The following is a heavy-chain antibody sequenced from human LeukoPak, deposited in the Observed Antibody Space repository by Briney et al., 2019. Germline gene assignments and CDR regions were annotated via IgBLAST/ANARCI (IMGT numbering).Heavy chain of an antibody. CDR3: ATLTGGDDAFDI. D-gene: IGHD4-23*01. CDR2: IFYTGST. V-gene: IGHV4-59*01. Sequence: PSETLSLTSTVSGGSISSYYWSWIRQPPGKGLEWIGYIFYTGSTNYNPSLTSRVTISVLTSKNRFSLKLSSVTAADTAVYYCATLTGGDDAFDIWGQRTMVTVSS. J-gene: IGHJ3*02. CDR1: GGSISSYY.